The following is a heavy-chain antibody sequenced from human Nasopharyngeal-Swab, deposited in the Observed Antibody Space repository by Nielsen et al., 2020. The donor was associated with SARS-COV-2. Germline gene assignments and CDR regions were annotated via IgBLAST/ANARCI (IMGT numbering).Heavy chain of an antibody. CDR1: GFIFSNYA. CDR2: ITGSGTT. CDR3: AKGDTNGANDAFDL. J-gene: IGHJ3*01. Sequence: GESLKISCAASGFIFSNYAMSWVRQTPGKGLEWVSAITGSGTTYYADSVEGRFTISRDSSKNTLYLQMNSLRAEDTALYYCAKGDTNGANDAFDLWGQGTMVTVSS. V-gene: IGHV3-23*01. D-gene: IGHD2-8*01.